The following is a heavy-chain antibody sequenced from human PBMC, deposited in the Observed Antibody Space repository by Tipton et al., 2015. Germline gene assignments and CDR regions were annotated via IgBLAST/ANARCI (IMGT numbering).Heavy chain of an antibody. CDR3: AREAYSSSGLIFDY. V-gene: IGHV4-61*01. J-gene: IGHJ4*02. Sequence: TLSLTCDVSGYSISSGYYWSWIRQPPGKELEWIGYIQYSGSTNYSPSLKSRVTISVDTSKTQFSLKMSSVTASDTAVYYCAREAYSSSGLIFDYWGQGTLVTVSS. D-gene: IGHD6-6*01. CDR1: GYSISSGYY. CDR2: IQYSGST.